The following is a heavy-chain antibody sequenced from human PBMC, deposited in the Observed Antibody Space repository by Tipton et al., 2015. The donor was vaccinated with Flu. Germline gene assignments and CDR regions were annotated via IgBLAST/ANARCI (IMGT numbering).Heavy chain of an antibody. CDR3: ARARAPYYYYAMDV. Sequence: TLSLTCAVYGGSFSGYYWSWIRQPPGKGLEWIGNIFRTGSTYHNPSLKSRVTMSVDTSKNQLSLKLTSVPAADTAVYYCARARAPYYYYAMDVWGQGATVTVS. CDR2: IFRTGST. V-gene: IGHV4-34*12. D-gene: IGHD3-10*01. CDR1: GGSFSGYY. J-gene: IGHJ6*02.